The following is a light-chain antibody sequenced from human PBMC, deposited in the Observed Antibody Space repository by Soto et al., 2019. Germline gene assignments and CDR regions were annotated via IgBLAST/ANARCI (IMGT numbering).Light chain of an antibody. V-gene: IGLV2-14*01. Sequence: QSVLTQPASVSGSPGQSIPVSCTGTTGDVGGYNYVSWYQQHPGKAPKLIIYEVTNRPSGVSNRFSASKSGNTASLTISGLQADDEADYYCSSYTSSDTLVVFGNGTKLTVL. CDR2: EVT. CDR1: TGDVGGYNY. J-gene: IGLJ1*01. CDR3: SSYTSSDTLVV.